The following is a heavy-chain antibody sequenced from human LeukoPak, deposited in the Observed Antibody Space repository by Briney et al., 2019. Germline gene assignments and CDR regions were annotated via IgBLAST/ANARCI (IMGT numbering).Heavy chain of an antibody. Sequence: GGSLRLSCAASGFTFSRYGMHWVRQAPGKGLEWVAFIRYEESDKKYKDSVKGRFTVSKDNSKSIVSLQMHSLRVEDTAVYYCATYYYASGNYYNYIYYWGQGALATVSS. J-gene: IGHJ4*02. V-gene: IGHV3-30*02. CDR1: GFTFSRYG. CDR3: ATYYYASGNYYNYIYY. D-gene: IGHD3-10*01. CDR2: IRYEESDK.